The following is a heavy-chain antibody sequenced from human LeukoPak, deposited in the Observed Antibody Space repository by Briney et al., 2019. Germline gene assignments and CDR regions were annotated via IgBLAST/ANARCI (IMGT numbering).Heavy chain of an antibody. CDR1: GFTFSSYG. D-gene: IGHD6-19*01. J-gene: IGHJ5*02. Sequence: GGSLRLSCAASGFTFSSYGMHWVSQAPGKGLEWVAVISYDGSNKYYADSVKGRFTISRDNSKNTLYLQMNSLRAEDTAVHYCAKNKQQWLVLDWFDPWGQGTLVTVSS. V-gene: IGHV3-30*18. CDR3: AKNKQQWLVLDWFDP. CDR2: ISYDGSNK.